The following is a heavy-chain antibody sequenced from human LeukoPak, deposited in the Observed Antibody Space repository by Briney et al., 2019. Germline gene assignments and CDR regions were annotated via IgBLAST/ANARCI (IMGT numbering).Heavy chain of an antibody. Sequence: HPGGSLRLSCAASGFTFSSYWMSWVRQAPGKGLEWVANIKQDGSEKYYVDSVKGRFAISRDNSKNTLYLQMNSLRADDTALYYCARRYCTGSSSYHFDLWGQGTLVTVSS. CDR3: ARRYCTGSSSYHFDL. J-gene: IGHJ4*02. CDR2: IKQDGSEK. V-gene: IGHV3-7*03. D-gene: IGHD2-8*02. CDR1: GFTFSSYW.